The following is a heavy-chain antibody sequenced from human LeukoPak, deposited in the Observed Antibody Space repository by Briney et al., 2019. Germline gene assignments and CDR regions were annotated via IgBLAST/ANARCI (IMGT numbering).Heavy chain of an antibody. CDR3: AKAQWLVPKVFDY. D-gene: IGHD6-19*01. CDR2: ISGSGGST. J-gene: IGHJ4*02. Sequence: GGSLRLSCAASGFTFSSYAMSWVRQAPGKGLEWVSAISGSGGSTYYADSVKGRFTISRDNSKNTLYLQMNSLRAEDTAAYYCAKAQWLVPKVFDYWGQGTLVTVSS. V-gene: IGHV3-23*01. CDR1: GFTFSSYA.